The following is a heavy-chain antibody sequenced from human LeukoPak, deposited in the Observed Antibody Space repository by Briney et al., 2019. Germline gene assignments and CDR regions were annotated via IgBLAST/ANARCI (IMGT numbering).Heavy chain of an antibody. J-gene: IGHJ4*02. CDR1: GFTFSSDS. D-gene: IGHD2-15*01. Sequence: TAGGSLRLSCAASGFTFSSDSMNWVRQAPGKGLEWVSSISSSSSYIYYADSVKGRFTISRDNAKNSLYLQMNSLRAEDTAVYYCARTGVVAATVDYWGQGTLVTVSS. CDR3: ARTGVVAATVDY. CDR2: ISSSSSYI. V-gene: IGHV3-21*01.